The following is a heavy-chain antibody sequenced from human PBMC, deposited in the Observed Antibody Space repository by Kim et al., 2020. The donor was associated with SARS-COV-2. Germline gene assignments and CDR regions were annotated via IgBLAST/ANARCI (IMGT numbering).Heavy chain of an antibody. D-gene: IGHD3-16*01. Sequence: SETLSLTCAVYGGSFSDYYWCWIRQPPGQGLEWIGEINHSGSSNYNPSLKSRVTISVDTSKNQFSLNLSSVTAADTAMYYCARSLGRRGFYYAGTHPAYYWDYWGQGTLVTVSS. CDR3: ARSLGRRGFYYAGTHPAYYWDY. CDR1: GGSFSDYY. J-gene: IGHJ4*02. V-gene: IGHV4-34*01. CDR2: INHSGSS.